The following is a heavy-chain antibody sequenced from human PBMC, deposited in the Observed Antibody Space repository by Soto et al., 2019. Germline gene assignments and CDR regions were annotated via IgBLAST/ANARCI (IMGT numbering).Heavy chain of an antibody. CDR1: GIPFSSFA. V-gene: IGHV3-23*01. D-gene: IGHD3-10*01. Sequence: EVQLLESGGGLVQPGGSLRLSCAASGIPFSSFAMGWVRQAPGKGLEWVSTINPGGDNKYYADSVKGRFTISRDNSRNTLYLQMSGLGDEDTAVYYCANRGRFYFDHWVQGTLVTVSS. CDR3: ANRGRFYFDH. CDR2: INPGGDNK. J-gene: IGHJ4*02.